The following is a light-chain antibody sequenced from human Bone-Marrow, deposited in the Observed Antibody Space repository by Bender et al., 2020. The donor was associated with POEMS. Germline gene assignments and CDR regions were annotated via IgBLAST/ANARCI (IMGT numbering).Light chain of an antibody. Sequence: SYELTQPPSVSVSPGQTASITCSGDNLGDKYVCWFQQKPGQSPVLVIYQDKKRPSGFPERFSGSNSGNTATLTISGTQAMDEADYYCQAWDSRRGIFGGGTKVTVL. V-gene: IGLV3-1*01. CDR3: QAWDSRRGI. J-gene: IGLJ2*01. CDR1: NLGDKY. CDR2: QDK.